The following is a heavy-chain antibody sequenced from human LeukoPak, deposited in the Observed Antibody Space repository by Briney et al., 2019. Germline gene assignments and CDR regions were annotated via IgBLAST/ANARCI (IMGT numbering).Heavy chain of an antibody. CDR1: GFTFSSYA. J-gene: IGHJ4*02. D-gene: IGHD6-13*01. CDR3: ARDTSQKIAAAGTGFDY. CDR2: ISGSGGST. V-gene: IGHV3-23*01. Sequence: GGSLRLSCAASGFTFSSYAMSWVRQAPGKGLEWVSAISGSGGSTYYADSVKGRFTISRDNAKNSLYLQMNSLRDEDTAVYYCARDTSQKIAAAGTGFDYWGQGTLVTVSS.